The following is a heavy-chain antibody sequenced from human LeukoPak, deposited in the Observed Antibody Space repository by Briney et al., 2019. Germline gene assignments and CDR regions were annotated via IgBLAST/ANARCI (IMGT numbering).Heavy chain of an antibody. CDR2: ISGSGGST. CDR1: GFTFSSYA. J-gene: IGHJ4*02. V-gene: IGHV3-23*01. D-gene: IGHD2-15*01. CDR3: AKVQRGKGIGGSCLVDS. Sequence: GGSLRLSCAASGFTFSSYAMSWVRQAPGEGVEWVSAISGSGGSTYYADSVKGRFTISRDNSKNTLYLQMNSLRAEDTAVYYCAKVQRGKGIGGSCLVDSWGQGTVVSVLS.